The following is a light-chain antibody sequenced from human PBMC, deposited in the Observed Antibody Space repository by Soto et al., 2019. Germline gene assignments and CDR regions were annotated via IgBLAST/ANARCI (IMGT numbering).Light chain of an antibody. Sequence: EIVLTQSPATLSLSPGDRATLSCRASQSVSSYLAWYQPKPGHAPRLLIYDASNRAYGIPARFSGSGSGTDFTLTITPLRTDDVAVYYCQQRSNWPSTLGGGTKVEIK. CDR1: QSVSSY. J-gene: IGKJ4*01. CDR3: QQRSNWPST. CDR2: DAS. V-gene: IGKV3-11*01.